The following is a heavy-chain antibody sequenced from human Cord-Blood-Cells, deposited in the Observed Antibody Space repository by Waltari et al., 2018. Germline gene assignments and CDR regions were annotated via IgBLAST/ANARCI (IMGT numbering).Heavy chain of an antibody. CDR1: GDSVSSNSAA. V-gene: IGHV6-1*01. CDR2: TYYRSKGYN. D-gene: IGHD2-2*01. J-gene: IGHJ4*02. Sequence: QVQLQQSGPGLVKPSQTLSLTCAISGDSVSSNSAAWNWIRQSPSRGLEWLGRTYYRSKGYNDYAVSVKSRITINPDTSKNQFSLQLNSVTPEDTAVYYCARSDIVVVPAAMGFDYWGQGTLVTVSS. CDR3: ARSDIVVVPAAMGFDY.